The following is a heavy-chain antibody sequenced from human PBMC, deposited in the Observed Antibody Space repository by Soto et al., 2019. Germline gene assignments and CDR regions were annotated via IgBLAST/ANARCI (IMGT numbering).Heavy chain of an antibody. J-gene: IGHJ6*02. V-gene: IGHV3-23*01. Sequence: GSLRLSCAASGFTFSSYAMSWVRQAPGKGLEWVSAISGSGGSTYYADSVKGRFTISRDNSKNTLYLQMNSLRAEDTAVYYCAKDPTGSGSYWDYYYYYGMDVWGQGTTVTVSS. CDR1: GFTFSSYA. CDR2: ISGSGGST. CDR3: AKDPTGSGSYWDYYYYYGMDV. D-gene: IGHD3-10*01.